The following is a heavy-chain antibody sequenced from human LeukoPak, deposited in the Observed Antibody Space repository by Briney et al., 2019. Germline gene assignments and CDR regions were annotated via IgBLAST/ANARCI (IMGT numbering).Heavy chain of an antibody. CDR1: GGSISSYY. CDR3: VRDRDGLFDY. Sequence: PSETLSLTCTVSGGSISSYYRSWIRQPPGKGLEWIGYIYYSGSTNYNPSLKSRVTISVDTSKNQFSLKLSSVTAADTAVYYCVRDRDGLFDYWGQGTLVTVSS. J-gene: IGHJ4*02. V-gene: IGHV4-59*01. CDR2: IYYSGST. D-gene: IGHD5-24*01.